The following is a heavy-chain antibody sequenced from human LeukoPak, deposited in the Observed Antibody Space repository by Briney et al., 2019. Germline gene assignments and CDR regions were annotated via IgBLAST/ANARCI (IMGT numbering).Heavy chain of an antibody. V-gene: IGHV4-34*01. CDR1: GGSFSGYY. CDR2: INHSGST. J-gene: IGHJ6*03. Sequence: SETLSLTCAVYGGSFSGYYWSWIRQPPGKGLEWIGEINHSGSTNYSPSLKSRVTISVDTSKNQFSLKLSSVTAADTAVYYCARRVTMVRGVIITRSNYYYMDVWGKGTTVTVSS. CDR3: ARRVTMVRGVIITRSNYYYMDV. D-gene: IGHD3-10*01.